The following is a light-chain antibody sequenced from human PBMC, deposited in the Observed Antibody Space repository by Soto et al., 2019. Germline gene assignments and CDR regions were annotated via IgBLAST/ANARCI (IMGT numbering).Light chain of an antibody. Sequence: QPVLTQPPSVSDAPRQRVTISCSGSSSNIGNNAVNWYQQLPGKAPKLLIYYDDLLPSGVSDRFSGSKSGTSASLAISGLQSEDEADYYCAAWDDSLNGWVFGTGTKVTVL. CDR3: AAWDDSLNGWV. CDR2: YDD. CDR1: SSNIGNNA. V-gene: IGLV1-36*01. J-gene: IGLJ1*01.